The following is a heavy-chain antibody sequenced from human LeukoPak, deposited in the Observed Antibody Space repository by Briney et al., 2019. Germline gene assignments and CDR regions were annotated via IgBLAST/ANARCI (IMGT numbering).Heavy chain of an antibody. J-gene: IGHJ4*02. CDR1: GYSISSGYY. D-gene: IGHD4-17*01. V-gene: IGHV4-38-2*02. CDR3: ARVTTVTINYFDY. Sequence: SETLSLTCTVSGYSISSGYYWGWIRQPPGKGLEWIGSIYHSGSTYYNPSLKSRVTISVDTSKNQFSLKLSSVTAADTAVYYCARVTTVTINYFDYWGQGTLVTVSS. CDR2: IYHSGST.